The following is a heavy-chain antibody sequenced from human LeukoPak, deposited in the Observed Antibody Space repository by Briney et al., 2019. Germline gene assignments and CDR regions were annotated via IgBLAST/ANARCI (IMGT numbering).Heavy chain of an antibody. V-gene: IGHV3-30-3*01. CDR3: ARAIAVAAHFDY. J-gene: IGHJ4*02. Sequence: PGGSLRLSCAASGFTFSGYAMHWVRQAPGKGLEWLTVISTDGSNKYYADSVKGRFTISRDNSKNTLYLQMNSLRAEDTAVYYCARAIAVAAHFDYWGQGTLVTVSS. D-gene: IGHD6-19*01. CDR1: GFTFSGYA. CDR2: ISTDGSNK.